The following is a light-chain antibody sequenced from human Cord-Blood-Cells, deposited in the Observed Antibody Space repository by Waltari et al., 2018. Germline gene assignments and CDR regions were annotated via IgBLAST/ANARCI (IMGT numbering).Light chain of an antibody. CDR2: AAS. V-gene: IGKV1-39*01. CDR3: QQSYSTLG. CDR1: QSISSY. J-gene: IGKJ2*03. Sequence: DIQMTQSPSSLSASVGDRVTTTCRASQSISSYLNWYQQKPGKAPKLLIYAASSLQSGVPSRFSGSGSGTDFTLTISSLQPEDFATYYCQQSYSTLGFGQGTKLEIK.